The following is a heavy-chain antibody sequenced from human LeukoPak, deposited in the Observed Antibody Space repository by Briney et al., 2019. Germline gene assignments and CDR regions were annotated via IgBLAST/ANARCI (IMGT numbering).Heavy chain of an antibody. J-gene: IGHJ4*02. Sequence: SVKASCKASGGTFSSYAISWVRQAPGQGLEWMGRIIPILGIANYAQKFQGRVTITADKSTSTAYMELSSLRSEDTAVYYCASALGTVTGYWGQGTLVTVSS. V-gene: IGHV1-69*04. CDR2: IIPILGIA. CDR1: GGTFSSYA. CDR3: ASALGTVTGY. D-gene: IGHD4-17*01.